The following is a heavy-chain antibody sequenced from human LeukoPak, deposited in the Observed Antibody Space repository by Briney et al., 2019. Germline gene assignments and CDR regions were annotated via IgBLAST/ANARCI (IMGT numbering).Heavy chain of an antibody. V-gene: IGHV4-34*01. D-gene: IGHD3-22*01. CDR2: INHSGST. Sequence: TSETLSLTCAVYGGSFSGYYWSWIRQPPGKGLEWIGEINHSGSTNYNPSPKSRVTISVDTSKNQFSLKLSSVTAADTAVYYCAREYYYDSSGAPDAFDIWGQGTMVTVSS. J-gene: IGHJ3*02. CDR3: AREYYYDSSGAPDAFDI. CDR1: GGSFSGYY.